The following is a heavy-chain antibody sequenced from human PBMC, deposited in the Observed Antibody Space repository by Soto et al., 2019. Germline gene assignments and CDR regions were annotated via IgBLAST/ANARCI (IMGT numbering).Heavy chain of an antibody. D-gene: IGHD1-26*01. CDR2: IYSGGST. Sequence: EVQVVESGGGLVQPGGSLRLSCAASGFTVSSDYMSWVRQAPGKGLEWVSVIYSGGSTYYAASVKGRFTISRDNSKNTLYLQMNSLRAEDTAVYYCARDPGDRNGVSVWGQGTTVTVSS. CDR1: GFTVSSDY. CDR3: ARDPGDRNGVSV. V-gene: IGHV3-66*01. J-gene: IGHJ6*02.